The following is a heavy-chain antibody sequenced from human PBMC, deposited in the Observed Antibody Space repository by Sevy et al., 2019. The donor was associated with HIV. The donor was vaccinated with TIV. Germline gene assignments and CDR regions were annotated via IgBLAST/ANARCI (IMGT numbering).Heavy chain of an antibody. D-gene: IGHD3-9*01. CDR3: AKDHDNNWFDP. CDR2: ISVSGDST. CDR1: GFTFSIYA. V-gene: IGHV3-23*01. Sequence: GGSLRLSCAASGFTFSIYAMTWVRQAPGKGLEWVSTISVSGDSTYYADSVKSRFTISKDNSKNALYLQMNTLTAEDTALYYCAKDHDNNWFDPWCQGTLVTVSS. J-gene: IGHJ5*02.